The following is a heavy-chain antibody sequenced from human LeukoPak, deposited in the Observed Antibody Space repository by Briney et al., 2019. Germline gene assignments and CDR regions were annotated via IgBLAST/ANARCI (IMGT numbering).Heavy chain of an antibody. Sequence: SETLSLTCTVSGGSISSSSYYWGWIRQPPGKGLEWIGSIYYSGSTYYNPSLKSRVTISVDTSKNQFSLKLSSVTAADTAVYYCARHGSVTPAYFQHWGQGTLVTVSS. CDR3: ARHGSVTPAYFQH. J-gene: IGHJ1*01. V-gene: IGHV4-39*01. D-gene: IGHD3-10*01. CDR1: GGSISSSSYY. CDR2: IYYSGST.